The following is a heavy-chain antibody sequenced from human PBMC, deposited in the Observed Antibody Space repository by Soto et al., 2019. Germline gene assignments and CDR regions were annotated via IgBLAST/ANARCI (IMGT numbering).Heavy chain of an antibody. CDR2: IKQDGSEK. J-gene: IGHJ6*02. Sequence: EVQLVESGGGLVQPGGSLRLSCAASGFTFSSYWMSWVRQAPGKGLEWVANIKQDGSEKYYVDYVKGRFTISRDNARNSLYLQMNSLRAEDTAVYYCARDASVSRPYNDFWSGPTMDVWGQGTTVTVSS. CDR3: ARDASVSRPYNDFWSGPTMDV. CDR1: GFTFSSYW. V-gene: IGHV3-7*01. D-gene: IGHD3-3*01.